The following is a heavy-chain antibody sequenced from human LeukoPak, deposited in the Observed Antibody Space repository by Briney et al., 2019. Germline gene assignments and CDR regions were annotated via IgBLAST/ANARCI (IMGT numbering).Heavy chain of an antibody. Sequence: AASVKVSCKVSGYTLTELSMHWVRQAPGKGLEWMGGFDPEDVETIYAQKFQGRVTMTEDTSTDTAYMELSSLRSEDTAVYYCATDLYCGGDCYSAFDIWGQGTMVTVSS. CDR1: GYTLTELS. V-gene: IGHV1-24*01. J-gene: IGHJ3*02. CDR3: ATDLYCGGDCYSAFDI. CDR2: FDPEDVET. D-gene: IGHD2-21*01.